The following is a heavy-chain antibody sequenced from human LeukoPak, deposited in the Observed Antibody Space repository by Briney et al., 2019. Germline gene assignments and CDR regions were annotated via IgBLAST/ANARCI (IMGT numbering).Heavy chain of an antibody. V-gene: IGHV1-69*05. Sequence: SVKVSCKASGGTFSSYAISWMRQAPGQGLEWMGRIIPIFGTANYAQKFQGRVTITTDESTSTAYMELSSLRSEDTAVYYCARDLNNRMYYYDSSDTGELHYYYMDVWGKGTTVTVSS. CDR2: IIPIFGTA. J-gene: IGHJ6*03. CDR1: GGTFSSYA. CDR3: ARDLNNRMYYYDSSDTGELHYYYMDV. D-gene: IGHD3-22*01.